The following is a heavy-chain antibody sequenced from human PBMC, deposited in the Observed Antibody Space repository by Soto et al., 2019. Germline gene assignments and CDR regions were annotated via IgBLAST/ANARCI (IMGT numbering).Heavy chain of an antibody. V-gene: IGHV3-48*02. CDR2: ISTTSSTI. CDR3: ARDGVGATLA. J-gene: IGHJ4*02. Sequence: EVQLVESGGGLVQPGGSLRLSCAASGFTFSSYSMNWVRQAPGKGLEWVSYISTTSSTIYYADSVKGRFTISRDNAKNSLFLQMNSLRDDDTAVYYCARDGVGATLAWGQGTLVTVSS. CDR1: GFTFSSYS. D-gene: IGHD1-26*01.